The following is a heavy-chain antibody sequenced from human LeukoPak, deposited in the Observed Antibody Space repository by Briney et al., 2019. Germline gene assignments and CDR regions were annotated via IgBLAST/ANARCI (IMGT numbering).Heavy chain of an antibody. V-gene: IGHV3-53*01. CDR2: IYSDGST. CDR3: AKSGPSIAALAFDY. Sequence: GGSLRLSCAASELTVSSNCMTWVRQAPGKGLEWVSFIYSDGSTYYADSVKGRFTISRDNSKNTLYLQMNSLRAEDTAVYYCAKSGPSIAALAFDYWGQGTLVTVSS. CDR1: ELTVSSNC. J-gene: IGHJ4*02. D-gene: IGHD6-6*01.